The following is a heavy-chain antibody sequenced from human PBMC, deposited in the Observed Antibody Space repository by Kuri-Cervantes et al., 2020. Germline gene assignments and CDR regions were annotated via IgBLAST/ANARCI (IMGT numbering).Heavy chain of an antibody. CDR2: VKPNSGGT. Sequence: ASVKVSCKASGYTLTGYYMHCVRQAPGQGLEWMGWVKPNSGGTNYAQKFQGSVTMTTDTSISTAYTELSSLRSEDTAVYYCATAGSYNEFVDYWGQGTLVTVSS. V-gene: IGHV1-2*02. D-gene: IGHD1-26*01. J-gene: IGHJ4*02. CDR3: ATAGSYNEFVDY. CDR1: GYTLTGYY.